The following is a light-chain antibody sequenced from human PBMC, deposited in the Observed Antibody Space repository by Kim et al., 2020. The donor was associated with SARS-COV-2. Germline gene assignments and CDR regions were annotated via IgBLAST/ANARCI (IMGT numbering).Light chain of an antibody. V-gene: IGKV3-20*01. Sequence: LSPGERAILSCRASQSVDSTYLAWYHQKPGQAPRLLIYGASSRATCIPDRFSGSGSGTDFTLTISRLEPEDFAVYYCQQYGSSPLTFGGGTKLEI. J-gene: IGKJ4*01. CDR1: QSVDSTY. CDR3: QQYGSSPLT. CDR2: GAS.